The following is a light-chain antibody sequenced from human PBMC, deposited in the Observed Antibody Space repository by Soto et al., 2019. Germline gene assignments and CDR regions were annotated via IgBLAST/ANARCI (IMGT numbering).Light chain of an antibody. Sequence: EIVLTQSPGTLSLSPGERAILSCRASQSISISYLAWFQQKPGQPPRLLIYAASSRATGIPDRFSGSGSGTDFTLTISRLRPEDFAVYYCQQYDTSSWTFGQGTKVEIK. J-gene: IGKJ1*01. V-gene: IGKV3-20*01. CDR2: AAS. CDR3: QQYDTSSWT. CDR1: QSISISY.